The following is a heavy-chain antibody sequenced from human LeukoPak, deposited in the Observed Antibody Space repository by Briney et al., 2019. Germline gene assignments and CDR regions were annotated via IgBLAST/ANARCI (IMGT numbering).Heavy chain of an antibody. Sequence: SVKVSCKASGGTFSSYAISWVRQAPGQGLEWMGGIIPIFGTANYAQKFQGRVTITTDESTSTAYMELSSLRSDDTAVYYCARVIAVAGIDWYFDYWGQGTLVTVSS. CDR3: ARVIAVAGIDWYFDY. V-gene: IGHV1-69*05. D-gene: IGHD6-19*01. J-gene: IGHJ4*02. CDR2: IIPIFGTA. CDR1: GGTFSSYA.